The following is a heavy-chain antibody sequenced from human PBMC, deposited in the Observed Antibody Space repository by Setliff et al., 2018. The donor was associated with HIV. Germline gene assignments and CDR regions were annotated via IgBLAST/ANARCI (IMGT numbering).Heavy chain of an antibody. CDR2: ISYDGNNK. CDR1: GFSFSNYA. D-gene: IGHD3-22*01. J-gene: IGHJ5*02. Sequence: GGSLRLSCAASGFSFSNYAMHWVRQAPGKGLEWVAVISYDGNNKYYADSVKGRFTISRDNSKNTLYLQMNSLRAEDTAVYYCARSESSGYSLPYTRFDAWGQGALVTVSS. V-gene: IGHV3-30-3*01. CDR3: ARSESSGYSLPYTRFDA.